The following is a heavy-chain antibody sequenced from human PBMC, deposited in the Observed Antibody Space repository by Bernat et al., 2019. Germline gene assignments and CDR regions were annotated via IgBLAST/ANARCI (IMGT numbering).Heavy chain of an antibody. D-gene: IGHD5-12*01. CDR3: ARDYGYSGYDRYYYYYMDV. J-gene: IGHJ6*03. Sequence: EVQLVESGGGLVQPGGSLRLSCAASGFTFSSYEMNWVRQARGKGLEWVSYISSSGSTIYYAYSVKGRFTISRDNAKNSLYLQMNSLRAEDMAVYYCARDYGYSGYDRYYYYYMDVWGKGTTVTVSS. CDR2: ISSSGSTI. V-gene: IGHV3-48*03. CDR1: GFTFSSYE.